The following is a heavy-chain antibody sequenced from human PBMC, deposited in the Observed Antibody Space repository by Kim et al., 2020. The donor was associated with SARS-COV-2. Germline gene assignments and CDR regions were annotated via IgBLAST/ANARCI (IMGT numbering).Heavy chain of an antibody. J-gene: IGHJ4*02. D-gene: IGHD3-3*01. CDR1: GFTFSSYW. CDR3: ARDRFDFWSGYYIFDY. CDR2: IKQDGSEK. V-gene: IGHV3-7*01. Sequence: GGSLRLSCAASGFTFSSYWMSWVRQAPGKGLEWVANIKQDGSEKYYVDSVKGRFTISRDNAKNSLYLQMNSLRAEDTAVYYCARDRFDFWSGYYIFDYWGQGTLVTVSS.